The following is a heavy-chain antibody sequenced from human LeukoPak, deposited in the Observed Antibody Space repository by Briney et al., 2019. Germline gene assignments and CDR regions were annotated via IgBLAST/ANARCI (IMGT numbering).Heavy chain of an antibody. V-gene: IGHV3-23*01. CDR3: AKDSGSYYGGY. CDR1: GFTFSSYA. J-gene: IGHJ4*02. D-gene: IGHD1-26*01. Sequence: GGSLRPSCAASGFTFSSYAMSWVRQAPGKGLEWVSAISGSGGSTYYADSVKGRFTISRDNSKNTLYLQMNSLRAEDTAVYYCAKDSGSYYGGYWGQGTLVTVSS. CDR2: ISGSGGST.